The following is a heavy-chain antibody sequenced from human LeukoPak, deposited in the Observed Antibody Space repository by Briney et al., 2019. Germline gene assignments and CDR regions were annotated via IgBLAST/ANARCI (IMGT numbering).Heavy chain of an antibody. V-gene: IGHV3-30*03. D-gene: IGHD3-10*01. CDR3: ARETSSMHGGQGYYYYYMDV. Sequence: PGGSLRLSCAASGFTFSSYGMHWVRQAPGKGLEWVAVISSDGSNKYYADSVKGRFTISRDNSKNTLYLQMNSLRAEDTAVYYCARETSSMHGGQGYYYYYMDVWGKGTTVTVSS. CDR1: GFTFSSYG. CDR2: ISSDGSNK. J-gene: IGHJ6*03.